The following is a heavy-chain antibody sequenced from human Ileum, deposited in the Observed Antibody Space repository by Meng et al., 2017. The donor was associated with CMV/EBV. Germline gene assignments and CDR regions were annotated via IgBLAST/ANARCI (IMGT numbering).Heavy chain of an antibody. V-gene: IGHV4-34*02. D-gene: IGHD2/OR15-2a*01. CDR3: LRGSQFTWNY. CDR1: GWSFSAYY. J-gene: IGHJ4*02. CDR2: ISHTGST. Sequence: NLQPVVSGLLKTSETLSLTCAVYGWSFSAYYYSWIRPSPEKGLAWIGEISHTGSTKFNPSFRSRVTILVDTSKNQFSLNMNSMTAADTAVYYCLRGSQFTWNYWGQGTLVTVSS.